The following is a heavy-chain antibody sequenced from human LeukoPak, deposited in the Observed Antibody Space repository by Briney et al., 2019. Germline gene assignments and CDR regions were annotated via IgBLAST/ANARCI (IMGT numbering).Heavy chain of an antibody. J-gene: IGHJ4*02. V-gene: IGHV4-4*02. Sequence: SGTLSLTCAVSGGSISSSNEWSWVRQPPGKGLEWIGEINHSGTTDYNPSLKSRVTISADKSKNQFSLKLSSVTTADTAVYYCARVGTTVRGVIDYWGQGALVTVSS. CDR1: GGSISSSNE. D-gene: IGHD3-10*01. CDR3: ARVGTTVRGVIDY. CDR2: INHSGTT.